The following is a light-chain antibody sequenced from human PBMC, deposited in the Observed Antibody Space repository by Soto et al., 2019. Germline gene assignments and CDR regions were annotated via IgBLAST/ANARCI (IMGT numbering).Light chain of an antibody. Sequence: EIVLTQSPGTLSLSPGERATLSCRASQSVSSSYLAWYQQKPGQAPRLLIYGASSRATGIPDRFSGSGSGTHFTLTISRLEPEDFAVYYCQQSGSSPGTFGQGTKVEIK. V-gene: IGKV3-20*01. CDR1: QSVSSSY. CDR3: QQSGSSPGT. J-gene: IGKJ1*01. CDR2: GAS.